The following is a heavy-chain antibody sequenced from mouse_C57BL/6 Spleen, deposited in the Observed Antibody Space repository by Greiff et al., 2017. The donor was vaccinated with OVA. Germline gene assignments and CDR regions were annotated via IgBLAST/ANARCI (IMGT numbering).Heavy chain of an antibody. V-gene: IGHV1-26*01. D-gene: IGHD1-1*01. J-gene: IGHJ2*01. Sequence: EVQLQQSGPELVKPGASVKISCKASGYTFTDYYMNWVKQSHGKSLEWIGDINPNNGGTSYNQKFKGKATLTVDKSSSTAYMELRSLTSEDSAVYYCARLEVLRSFDYWGQGTTLTVSS. CDR3: ARLEVLRSFDY. CDR2: INPNNGGT. CDR1: GYTFTDYY.